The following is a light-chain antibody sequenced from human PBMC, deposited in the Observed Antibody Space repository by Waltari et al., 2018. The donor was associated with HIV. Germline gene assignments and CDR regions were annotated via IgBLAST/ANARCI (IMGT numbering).Light chain of an antibody. CDR1: SSDVGSYNL. CDR2: EVT. V-gene: IGLV2-23*02. J-gene: IGLJ1*01. Sequence: QSALTQPASVSGSPGQSITISCTGTSSDVGSYNLVSWYQQYPGKVPKLMIYEVTKRPSGFSNRFSGSKSGNTASLTISGLQAEDEADYYCCSYAGSRTYVFGTGTKVPVL. CDR3: CSYAGSRTYV.